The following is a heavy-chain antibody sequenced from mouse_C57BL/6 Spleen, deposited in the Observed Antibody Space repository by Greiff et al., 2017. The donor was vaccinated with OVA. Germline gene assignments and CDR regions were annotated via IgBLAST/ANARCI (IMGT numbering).Heavy chain of an antibody. CDR3: AREDGNYPLFAY. D-gene: IGHD2-1*01. CDR2: IDPSASYT. J-gene: IGHJ3*01. V-gene: IGHV1-59*01. Sequence: QVQLQQPGAELVRPGTSVKLSCKASGYTFTSYWMHWVKQRPGQGLEWIGVIDPSASYTNYNQKFKGKATLTVDTSSSTAYMQLRSLTSEDSAVYYCAREDGNYPLFAYWGRGTLVTVSA. CDR1: GYTFTSYW.